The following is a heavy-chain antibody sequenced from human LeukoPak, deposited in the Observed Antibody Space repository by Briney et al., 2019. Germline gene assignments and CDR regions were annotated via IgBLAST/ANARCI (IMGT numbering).Heavy chain of an antibody. CDR3: AKERDIVVVPAAMSRPLDY. V-gene: IGHV3-66*02. J-gene: IGHJ4*02. CDR1: GFSVSANY. Sequence: GGSLRLSCTASGFSVSANYMSWVRQAPGKGLEWVSVIHNGGDTYYADSVKGRFTISRDNSKNTLYLQMNSLRAEDTAVYYCAKERDIVVVPAAMSRPLDYWGQGTLVTVSS. D-gene: IGHD2-2*01. CDR2: IHNGGDT.